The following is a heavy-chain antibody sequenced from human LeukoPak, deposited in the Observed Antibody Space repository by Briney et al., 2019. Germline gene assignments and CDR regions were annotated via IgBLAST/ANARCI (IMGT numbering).Heavy chain of an antibody. J-gene: IGHJ6*02. Sequence: GGSLRLSCAASGFTFSDYYMSWIRQAPGKGLEWVSYISSSSSYTNYAESVKGRFTISRDNAKNSLYLQMNSLRAEDTAVYYCAKAGVATTRYGMDVWGQGTTVTVSS. CDR2: ISSSSSYT. CDR3: AKAGVATTRYGMDV. CDR1: GFTFSDYY. D-gene: IGHD5-12*01. V-gene: IGHV3-11*05.